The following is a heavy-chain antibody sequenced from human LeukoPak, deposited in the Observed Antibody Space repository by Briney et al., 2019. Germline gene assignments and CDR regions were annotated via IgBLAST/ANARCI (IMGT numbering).Heavy chain of an antibody. CDR3: ARELALRGCSYGPLDY. CDR1: GFTVRSNY. V-gene: IGHV3-53*01. J-gene: IGHJ4*02. D-gene: IGHD5-18*01. CDR2: IYSGSST. Sequence: GGSLRLSCAASGFTVRSNYMSWVRQAPGKGPEWVSLIYSGSSTYYADSVRGRFTISRDNSKNTLYLQMNSLRAEDTALYYCARELALRGCSYGPLDYWGQGTPVTVSS.